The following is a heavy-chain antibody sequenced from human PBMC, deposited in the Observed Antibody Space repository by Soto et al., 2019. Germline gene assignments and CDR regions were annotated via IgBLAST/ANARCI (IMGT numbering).Heavy chain of an antibody. CDR1: GFTFSSYS. V-gene: IGHV3-30*03. CDR3: ARDPLWGTAMVLWYFDL. Sequence: PGGSLRLSCAASGFTFSSYSMNWVRQAPGKGLEWVAVISYDGSNKYYADSVKGRFTISRDNSKNTLYLQMNSLRAEDTAVYYCARDPLWGTAMVLWYFDLWGRGTLVPSPQ. D-gene: IGHD5-18*01. CDR2: ISYDGSNK. J-gene: IGHJ2*01.